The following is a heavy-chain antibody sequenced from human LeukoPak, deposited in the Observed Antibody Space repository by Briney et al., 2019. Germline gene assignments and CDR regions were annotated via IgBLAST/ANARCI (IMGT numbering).Heavy chain of an antibody. CDR3: ARWDRYYYYYMDV. J-gene: IGHJ6*03. D-gene: IGHD1-26*01. V-gene: IGHV4-39*07. Sequence: PSETLPLTCTVSGGSISSSSYYWGWIRQPPGKGLEWIGSIYSSGSTNYNPSLKSRVTISVDTSKNQFSLKLSSVTAADTAVYYCARWDRYYYYYMDVWGKGTTVTISS. CDR2: IYSSGST. CDR1: GGSISSSSYY.